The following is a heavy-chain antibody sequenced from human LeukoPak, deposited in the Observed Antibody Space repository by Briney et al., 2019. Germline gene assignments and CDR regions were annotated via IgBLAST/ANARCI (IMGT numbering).Heavy chain of an antibody. Sequence: SETLSLTCTVSGGSISTYYWSWIRQPPGKGLEWIGYIYYTGNTNYNPSLKSRITISVDTSKNLFSLKLSSVTAADTAFYYCARSASSSSRSAFDIWGQGTMVTVSS. CDR3: ARSASSSSRSAFDI. CDR1: GGSISTYY. V-gene: IGHV4-59*01. J-gene: IGHJ3*02. CDR2: IYYTGNT. D-gene: IGHD6-6*01.